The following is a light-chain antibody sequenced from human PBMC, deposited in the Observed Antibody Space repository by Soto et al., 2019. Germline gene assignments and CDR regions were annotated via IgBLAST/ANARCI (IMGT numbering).Light chain of an antibody. CDR3: NSYTGCSTYV. Sequence: QSALTQPPSVSGSRGQSVAISCTGTSSDVGSYNRVSWYQQPPGAAPKLMIYEVSNRPSGVPDRFSGSKSGNTASLTISGLQAEDEADYYCNSYTGCSTYVFGTGTKLTVL. CDR2: EVS. J-gene: IGLJ1*01. V-gene: IGLV2-18*02. CDR1: SSDVGSYNR.